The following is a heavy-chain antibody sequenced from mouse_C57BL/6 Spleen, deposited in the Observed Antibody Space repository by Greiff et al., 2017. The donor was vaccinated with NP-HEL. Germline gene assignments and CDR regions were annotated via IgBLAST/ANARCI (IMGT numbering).Heavy chain of an antibody. J-gene: IGHJ3*01. CDR3: ARLGRLAY. V-gene: IGHV5-17*01. Sequence: EVQRVESGGGLVKPGGSLKLSCAASGFTFSDYGMHWVRQAPEKGLEWVAYISSGSSTIYYADTVKGRFTISRDNAKNTLFLQMTSLRSEDTAMYYCARLGRLAYWGQGTLVTVSA. CDR2: ISSGSSTI. CDR1: GFTFSDYG. D-gene: IGHD4-1*01.